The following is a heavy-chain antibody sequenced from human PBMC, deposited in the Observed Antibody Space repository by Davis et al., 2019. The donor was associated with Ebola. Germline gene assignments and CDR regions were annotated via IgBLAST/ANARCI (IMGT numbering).Heavy chain of an antibody. CDR3: ARRGTSGWYAGWFDP. D-gene: IGHD6-13*01. CDR2: IYYSGST. CDR1: GASISSYY. V-gene: IGHV4-59*01. Sequence: SETLSLTCPVSGASISSYYWSWIRQPPGKGLEWIGYIYYSGSTNYNPSLKSRVTISVDTSKNQFSLKLSSVTAADTAVYYCARRGTSGWYAGWFDPWGQGTLVTVSS. J-gene: IGHJ5*02.